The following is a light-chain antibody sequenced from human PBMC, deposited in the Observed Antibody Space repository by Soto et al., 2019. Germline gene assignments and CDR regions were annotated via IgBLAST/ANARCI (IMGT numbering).Light chain of an antibody. J-gene: IGLJ1*01. Sequence: QSLLPQPPSASGTPGQRVTISCSGSSSNIGSNTVNWYQQLPGTAPKLLIYSNNQRPSGVPDRFSGSKSGTSASLAISGLQSEDEADYYCAAWDDSLNGYYVFGTGTKVTV. CDR1: SSNIGSNT. V-gene: IGLV1-44*01. CDR3: AAWDDSLNGYYV. CDR2: SNN.